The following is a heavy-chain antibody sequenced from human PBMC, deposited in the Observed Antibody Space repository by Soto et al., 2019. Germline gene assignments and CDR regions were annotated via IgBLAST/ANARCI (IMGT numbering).Heavy chain of an antibody. D-gene: IGHD6-19*01. CDR2: TIPIFGTP. J-gene: IGHJ4*02. V-gene: IGHV1-69*01. CDR1: GGPFSSFA. Sequence: SGGPFSSFAISWVRQAPGLGLECMGGTIPIFGTPNYALKFQGRVTITADESTSTAYMELSSLRSEDTAVYYCATSLYGSGQTGFDNWGQGTLVTVSS. CDR3: ATSLYGSGQTGFDN.